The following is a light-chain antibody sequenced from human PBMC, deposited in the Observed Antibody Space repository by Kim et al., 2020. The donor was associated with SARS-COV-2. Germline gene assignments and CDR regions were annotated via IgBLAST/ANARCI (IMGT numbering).Light chain of an antibody. J-gene: IGLJ2*01. V-gene: IGLV2-14*03. CDR2: DVS. CDR3: SSYTTSSVYVI. Sequence: QSALTQPASMSGSSGQSITISCTGSSSDVGGYNYVSWYQQQPGKAPKLLLFDVSNRPSGVSTRFSGSKSGNTASLTISGLQAEDEAFYHCSSYTTSSVYVIFGRGTQLAVL. CDR1: SSDVGGYNY.